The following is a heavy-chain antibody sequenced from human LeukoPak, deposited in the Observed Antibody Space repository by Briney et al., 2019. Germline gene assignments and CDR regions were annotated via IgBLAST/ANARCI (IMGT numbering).Heavy chain of an antibody. V-gene: IGHV1-46*01. J-gene: IGHJ4*02. D-gene: IGHD3-3*01. CDR1: GYTFTSYY. CDR3: ARDWSLRGYFDY. Sequence: ASVKVSCKASGYTFTSYYMHWVRQAPGQGLEWMGIINPSGGSTSYAQKFQGRVTITRDTSASTAYMELSSLRSEDTAVYYCARDWSLRGYFDYWGQGTLVTVSS. CDR2: INPSGGST.